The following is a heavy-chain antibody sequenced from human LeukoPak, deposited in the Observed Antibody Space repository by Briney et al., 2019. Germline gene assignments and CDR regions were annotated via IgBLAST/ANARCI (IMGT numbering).Heavy chain of an antibody. D-gene: IGHD3-9*01. J-gene: IGHJ4*02. CDR1: GGSISSGSYY. CDR3: TRQKAYYDILTGYYPRREVDY. Sequence: SLALSLTCAVSGGSISSGSYYWSWIRQPAGKGLEWIGSIYYSGSTYYNPSLKSRVTISVDTSKTQVSLKLSSVTAADTAVYYCTRQKAYYDILTGYYPRREVDYWGQGTLVTVSS. V-gene: IGHV4-30-2*03. CDR2: IYYSGST.